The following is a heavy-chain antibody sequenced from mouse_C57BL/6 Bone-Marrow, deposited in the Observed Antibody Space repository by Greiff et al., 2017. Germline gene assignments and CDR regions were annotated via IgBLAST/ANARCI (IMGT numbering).Heavy chain of an antibody. V-gene: IGHV1-81*01. D-gene: IGHD2-14*01. CDR1: GYTFTSYG. CDR2: IYPRSGNT. Sequence: VKLQQSGAELARPGASVKLSCKASGYTFTSYGISWVKQRTGQGLEWIGEIYPRSGNTYYTEKFKGKATLTADKSSSTAYMELRSLASEDSAVYIWARGGYDDYAMDYWGQGTSVTVSS. J-gene: IGHJ4*01. CDR3: ARGGYDDYAMDY.